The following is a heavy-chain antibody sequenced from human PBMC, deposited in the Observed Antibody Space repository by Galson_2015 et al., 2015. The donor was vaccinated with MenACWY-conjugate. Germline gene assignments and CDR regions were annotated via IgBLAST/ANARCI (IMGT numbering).Heavy chain of an antibody. CDR2: IYQSGST. V-gene: IGHV4-4*02. Sequence: TLSLTCAVSGGSISINYWWTWVRQPPGKGLEWIGEIYQSGSTNYNPSLKSRLTVSVDKSKNQFSLKLSSVTAADTAVYYCAGGNYYVSGTYYKSANFDYWGQGSLVTVSS. D-gene: IGHD3-10*01. CDR3: AGGNYYVSGTYYKSANFDY. J-gene: IGHJ4*02. CDR1: GGSISINYW.